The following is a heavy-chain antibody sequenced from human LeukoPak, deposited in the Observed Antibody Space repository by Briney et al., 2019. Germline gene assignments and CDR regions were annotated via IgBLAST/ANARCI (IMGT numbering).Heavy chain of an antibody. D-gene: IGHD3-16*01. CDR3: ARKTKAPFGN. CDR1: GCTFSSYW. Sequence: GGSLRLSCAASGCTFSSYWMSWVREAPGKGLEWVANIKQDGSEKYYVDSVKGRFTISRDNAKNSLYLQMNSLRAEDTAVYYCARKTKAPFGNWGQGTLVTVSS. CDR2: IKQDGSEK. J-gene: IGHJ4*02. V-gene: IGHV3-7*01.